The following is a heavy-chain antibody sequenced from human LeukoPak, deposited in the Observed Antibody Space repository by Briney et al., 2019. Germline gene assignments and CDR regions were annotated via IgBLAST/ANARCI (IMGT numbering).Heavy chain of an antibody. CDR1: GGSISRSNYY. CDR2: IYYSGNT. J-gene: IGHJ6*02. CDR3: AVRGVATPEGTVYYGMDV. Sequence: SETLSLTCIVSGGSISRSNYYWGWIRQSPGKGLEWIGSIYYSGNTYYNPSLKSRVTISVDTSKNQFSLKLSSVTAADTAVYYCAVRGVATPEGTVYYGMDVWGQGTTVTVSS. V-gene: IGHV4-39*01. D-gene: IGHD5-12*01.